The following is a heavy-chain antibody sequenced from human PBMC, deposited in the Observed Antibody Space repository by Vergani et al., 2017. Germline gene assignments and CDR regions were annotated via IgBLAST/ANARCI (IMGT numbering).Heavy chain of an antibody. CDR3: ARGSRAEGGSGPDK. CDR1: GGSINTGAYY. V-gene: IGHV4-61*02. J-gene: IGHJ4*02. D-gene: IGHD6-13*01. CDR2: VYTSGMT. Sequence: QVQLQESGPGLVKASQTLSLTCTVSGGSINTGAYYWSWIRQPAGKGLEWIGRVYTSGMTNYNPSLKSRVTILVDRSKSQLSLKLTSVTAGDTAVYYCARGSRAEGGSGPDKWGQGTLVTVSS.